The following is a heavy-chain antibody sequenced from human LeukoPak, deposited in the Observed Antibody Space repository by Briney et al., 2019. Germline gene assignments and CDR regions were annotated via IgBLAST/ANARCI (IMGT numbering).Heavy chain of an antibody. CDR1: GFTFSSYS. Sequence: GVSLRLSCAASGFTFSSYSMNWVRQAPGKGLEWVSFISSSSSYIYYADSVKGRFTISRDNAKNSLYLQMNSLRAEDTAVYYCARGRPGYCSSTSCYRYNWFDPWGQGTLVTVSS. J-gene: IGHJ5*02. CDR3: ARGRPGYCSSTSCYRYNWFDP. CDR2: ISSSSSYI. D-gene: IGHD2-2*01. V-gene: IGHV3-21*01.